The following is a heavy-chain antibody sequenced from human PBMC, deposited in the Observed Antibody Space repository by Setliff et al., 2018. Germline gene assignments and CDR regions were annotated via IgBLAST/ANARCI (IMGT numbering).Heavy chain of an antibody. CDR3: ARQPKVDSSGLKCLDY. D-gene: IGHD6-19*01. V-gene: IGHV5-51*01. J-gene: IGHJ4*02. CDR1: GYNFATYW. CDR2: IYPSDSDT. Sequence: GESLKISCKASGYNFATYWIGWVRQMPGKGLEWMGIIYPSDSDTRYNPSFQGQVTISADKSINTAYLRWSSLKASDTAMYYCARQPKVDSSGLKCLDYWGQGTLVTVSS.